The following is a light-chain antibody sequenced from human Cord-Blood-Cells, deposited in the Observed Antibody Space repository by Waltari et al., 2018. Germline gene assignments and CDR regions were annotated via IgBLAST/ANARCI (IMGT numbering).Light chain of an antibody. CDR2: DVS. Sequence: QSALTQPASVSGSPGQSITISCTGTSSDVGGYNYFSWYQQHPGKAPKLIIYDVSKRPSGVSNRFSGSKSGNTASLTISGLQAEDEADYYCSSYTSSSTLVFGGGTKLTVL. CDR1: SSDVGGYNY. J-gene: IGLJ3*02. V-gene: IGLV2-14*01. CDR3: SSYTSSSTLV.